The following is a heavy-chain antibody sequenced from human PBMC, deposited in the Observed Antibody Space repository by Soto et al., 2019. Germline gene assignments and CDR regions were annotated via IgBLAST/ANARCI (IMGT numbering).Heavy chain of an antibody. J-gene: IGHJ5*02. V-gene: IGHV2-5*01. D-gene: IGHD3-22*01. Sequence: SGPTLVNPTQTLTLTCTFSGLSLSTSGVGVAWVRQPPGQALEWLAFIFWNDGKYYRPSLKSRVTIIKDTSKNQVVLTMTNVDPMDTAVYYCAKDWSMIVVHGWFDPWGQGTLVTVSS. CDR1: GLSLSTSGVG. CDR3: AKDWSMIVVHGWFDP. CDR2: IFWNDGK.